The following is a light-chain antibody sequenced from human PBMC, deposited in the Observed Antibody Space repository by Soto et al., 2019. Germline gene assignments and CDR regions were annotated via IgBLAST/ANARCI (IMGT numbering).Light chain of an antibody. CDR3: LQYDRFPAT. CDR2: SAS. CDR1: QDINNF. V-gene: IGKV1-16*01. Sequence: DIQMTQSPSSLSASVGGRVTITCRASQDINNFLAWFQQKPGKAPKPLIYSASSLRDGVPSRFSGSVSGTHFTLTISSLQPEDFATYFCLQYDRFPATFGGGTRVDIE. J-gene: IGKJ4*01.